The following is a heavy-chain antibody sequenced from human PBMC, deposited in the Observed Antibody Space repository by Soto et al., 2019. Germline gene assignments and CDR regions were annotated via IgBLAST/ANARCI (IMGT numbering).Heavy chain of an antibody. CDR2: ISESGAGT. J-gene: IGHJ4*02. V-gene: IGHV3-23*01. D-gene: IGHD2-21*01. CDR3: AETPSPVLWWSDY. Sequence: VQLLESGGGLVQPGGSLRLSCAASGFTFSSYAMTWVRQAPGKGLEWVSGISESGAGTYYADSVKGRFTISRDNSKNTLYLQMNSLRAEDTALYYCAETPSPVLWWSDYWGQGTLVTVSS. CDR1: GFTFSSYA.